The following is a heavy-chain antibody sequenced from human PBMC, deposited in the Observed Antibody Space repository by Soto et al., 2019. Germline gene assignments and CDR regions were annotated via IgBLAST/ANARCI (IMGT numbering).Heavy chain of an antibody. CDR3: ARHKRDLRFLEWSYYFDY. CDR1: GFTFSSYA. V-gene: IGHV3-30-3*01. J-gene: IGHJ4*02. CDR2: ISYDGSNK. D-gene: IGHD3-3*01. Sequence: QVLLVESGGGVVQPGRSLRLSCAASGFTFSSYAIHWVRQAPGKGLEWVALISYDGSNKYYADSVKGRFTISRDNSKHTLYLQMNSLRAEDTAVYYCARHKRDLRFLEWSYYFDYWGQGTLVTVSS.